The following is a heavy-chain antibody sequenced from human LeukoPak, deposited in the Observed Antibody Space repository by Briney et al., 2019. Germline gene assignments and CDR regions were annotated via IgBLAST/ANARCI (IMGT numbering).Heavy chain of an antibody. CDR3: AKARGYSGYDPFDY. V-gene: IGHV3-23*01. Sequence: GGSLRLSCAASGLTFSSAWMTWVRQAPGKGLEWVSAISGSGGSTYYADSVKGRFTISRDNSKNTLYLQMNSLRAEDTAVYYCAKARGYSGYDPFDYWGQGTLVTVSS. CDR2: ISGSGGST. J-gene: IGHJ4*02. CDR1: GLTFSSAW. D-gene: IGHD5-12*01.